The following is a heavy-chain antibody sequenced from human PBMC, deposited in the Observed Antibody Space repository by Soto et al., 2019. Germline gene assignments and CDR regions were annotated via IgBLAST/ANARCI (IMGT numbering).Heavy chain of an antibody. J-gene: IGHJ4*02. D-gene: IGHD6-19*01. CDR1: GGSTSPHF. V-gene: IGHV4-59*11. CDR3: ARYSSASCSPAYCLDY. Sequence: SETLSLTCTVSGGSTSPHFWSWIRQPPGKGLEWIGHIYYSGSPTYNPSLKSRVAISMDTSKSQFSLKLTAVSAADTAVYYCARYSSASCSPAYCLDYSGQGILVTVSS. CDR2: IYYSGSP.